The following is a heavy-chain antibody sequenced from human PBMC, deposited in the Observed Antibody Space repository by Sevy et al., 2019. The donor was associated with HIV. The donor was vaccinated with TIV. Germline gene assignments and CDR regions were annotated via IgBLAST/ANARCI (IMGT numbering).Heavy chain of an antibody. CDR3: ARARYYDSTAYYYFDY. D-gene: IGHD3-22*01. CDR1: GYSISSGYY. V-gene: IGHV4-38-2*01. Sequence: SENLSLTCAVSGYSISSGYYWGWIRQPPGKGLEWIGSIYHGGSTYYNPSLKSRVTISVDTSKNQCSLKLSSVTAADMAVYYCARARYYDSTAYYYFDYWGQGTLVTVSS. CDR2: IYHGGST. J-gene: IGHJ4*02.